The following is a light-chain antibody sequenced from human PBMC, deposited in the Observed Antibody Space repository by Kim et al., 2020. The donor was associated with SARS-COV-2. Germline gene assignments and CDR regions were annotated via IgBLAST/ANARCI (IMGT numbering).Light chain of an antibody. J-gene: IGLJ2*01. V-gene: IGLV6-57*03. Sequence: GKTGTIACTRRSGSIDDNYVQWYQQRPGGVPTTVIYEDDQRPSGVSDRFSGSIDNSSNSASLTISGLRTEDEADYYCQSYNRDNVLFGGGTKVTVL. CDR2: EDD. CDR3: QSYNRDNVL. CDR1: SGSIDDNY.